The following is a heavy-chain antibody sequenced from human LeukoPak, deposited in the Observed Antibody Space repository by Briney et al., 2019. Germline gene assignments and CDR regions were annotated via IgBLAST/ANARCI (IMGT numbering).Heavy chain of an antibody. Sequence: PSETLSLTCTVSGGSISSGSYYWSWIRQPAGKGLEWIGRIYTSWSTNYNPSLESRVTISVDTSKNQFSLKLSSVTAADTAVYYCARDPLYYDILTGYSHWGQGTLVTVSS. J-gene: IGHJ4*02. CDR3: ARDPLYYDILTGYSH. CDR1: GGSISSGSYY. CDR2: IYTSWST. D-gene: IGHD3-9*01. V-gene: IGHV4-61*02.